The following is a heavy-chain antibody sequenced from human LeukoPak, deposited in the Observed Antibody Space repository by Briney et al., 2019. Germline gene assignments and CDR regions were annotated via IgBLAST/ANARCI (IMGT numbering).Heavy chain of an antibody. V-gene: IGHV3-23*01. Sequence: GGSLRLSCAASGFTFSSYAMSWVRQAPGKRLEWVSAISGSGGSTYYADSVKGRFIISRDNSKNTLYLQMNSLRAEDTAVYYCAKVLPPWEDEYYFDYWGQGTLVTVSS. CDR2: ISGSGGST. CDR1: GFTFSSYA. CDR3: AKVLPPWEDEYYFDY. J-gene: IGHJ4*02. D-gene: IGHD1-26*01.